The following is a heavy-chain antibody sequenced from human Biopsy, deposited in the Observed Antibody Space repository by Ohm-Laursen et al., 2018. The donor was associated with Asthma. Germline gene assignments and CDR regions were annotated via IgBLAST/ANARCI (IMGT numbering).Heavy chain of an antibody. CDR1: GGTFNTYV. Sequence: SSVNVSCKSLGGTFNTYVIGWVRQAPVQGLEWMGGINSVFGTTTYPQKFQDRVTITADASTSTVYMELSSLRSDDTAVYYCARKAGSCISRTCYSLDFWGQGTLVTVSS. CDR2: INSVFGTT. J-gene: IGHJ4*02. V-gene: IGHV1-69*01. CDR3: ARKAGSCISRTCYSLDF. D-gene: IGHD2-2*01.